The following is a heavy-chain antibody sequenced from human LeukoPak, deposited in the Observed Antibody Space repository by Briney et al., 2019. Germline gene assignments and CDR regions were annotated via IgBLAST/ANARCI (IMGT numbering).Heavy chain of an antibody. D-gene: IGHD6-19*01. J-gene: IGHJ6*02. CDR2: ISGSGGST. CDR3: AKASYSTGWDCGMDV. V-gene: IGHV3-23*01. Sequence: GGSLRLSCAASRFSFSRYAMSWVRQAPGKGLEWVSAISGSGGSTYYVDSVKGRFTISRDNSKNTLYLQMNSLRAEDTAVYYCAKASYSTGWDCGMDVWGQGTTVTVSS. CDR1: RFSFSRYA.